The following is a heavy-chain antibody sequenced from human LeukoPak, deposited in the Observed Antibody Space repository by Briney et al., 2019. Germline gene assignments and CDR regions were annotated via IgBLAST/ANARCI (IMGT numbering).Heavy chain of an antibody. Sequence: GGSLRLSCAASGFTLSRYGMNWVRQALGKGLVWASRINSEGSSTTYADSVKGRFTISRDNAKNTLILQMNSLRAEDTAVYYCARDYYSRFDYWGQGTLVTVSS. J-gene: IGHJ4*02. CDR3: ARDYYSRFDY. D-gene: IGHD3-22*01. CDR2: INSEGSST. V-gene: IGHV3-74*01. CDR1: GFTLSRYG.